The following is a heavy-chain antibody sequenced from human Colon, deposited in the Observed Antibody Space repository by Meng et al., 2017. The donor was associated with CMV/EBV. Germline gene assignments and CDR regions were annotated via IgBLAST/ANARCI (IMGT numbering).Heavy chain of an antibody. CDR3: ARDAGQWRATGEAFEI. D-gene: IGHD6-19*01. CDR2: VNDDGSSV. J-gene: IGHJ3*02. Sequence: GGSLRLSCVDSGFSFSGYWMHWVRQAPGKGLAWVSRVNDDGSSVRYADPVKGRFTISRDNAKNTLYLQMNSLRVEDTAVYYCARDAGQWRATGEAFEIWGRGTMVTVSS. CDR1: GFSFSGYW. V-gene: IGHV3-74*01.